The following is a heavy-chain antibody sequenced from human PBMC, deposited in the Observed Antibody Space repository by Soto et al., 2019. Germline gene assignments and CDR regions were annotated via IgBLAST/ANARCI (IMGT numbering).Heavy chain of an antibody. Sequence: GGSLRLSCVASGFTFSYHSMNWGRQAPGKGLEWVSYISSSSSYIYYADSVKGRFTISRDNAKNSLYLQMNSLRAEDTAVFYCARDLIDSSGSWDYWGQGTLVTFYS. CDR1: GFTFSYHS. V-gene: IGHV3-21*01. CDR2: ISSSSSYI. J-gene: IGHJ4*02. CDR3: ARDLIDSSGSWDY. D-gene: IGHD3-22*01.